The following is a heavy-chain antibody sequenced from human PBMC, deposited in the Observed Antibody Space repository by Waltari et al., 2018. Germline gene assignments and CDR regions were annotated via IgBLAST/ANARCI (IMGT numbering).Heavy chain of an antibody. J-gene: IGHJ4*02. V-gene: IGHV4-4*07. CDR2: IYTSGST. Sequence: HVQLQESGPGLVKPSETLSLTCTVSGGSISSYYWSWIRQPAGKGLEWIGRIYTSGSTNYNPSLKSRVTMSVDTSKNQFSLKLSSVTAADTAVYYCAREDYYGSGSYPELEYWGQGTLVTVSS. CDR3: AREDYYGSGSYPELEY. D-gene: IGHD3-10*01. CDR1: GGSISSYY.